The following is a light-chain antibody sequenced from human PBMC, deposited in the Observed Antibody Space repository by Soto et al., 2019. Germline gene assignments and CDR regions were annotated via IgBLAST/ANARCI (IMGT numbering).Light chain of an antibody. Sequence: QSVLTQPRSVSGSPGQSVTISCTGTSGFVGGYNYVSWYRQYPDQAPQLMIYDVSQRPSGVPDRFSGSTSGNAASLTISGLQADDEADYYCCSYAGSYVFGTGTKLTVL. CDR2: DVS. CDR3: CSYAGSYV. CDR1: SGFVGGYNY. V-gene: IGLV2-11*01. J-gene: IGLJ1*01.